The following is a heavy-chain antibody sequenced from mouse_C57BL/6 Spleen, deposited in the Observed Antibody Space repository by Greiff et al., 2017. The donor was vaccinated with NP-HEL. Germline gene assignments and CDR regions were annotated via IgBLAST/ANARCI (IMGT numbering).Heavy chain of an antibody. CDR3: ARDSPHGDYFDY. CDR1: GFTFSSYA. V-gene: IGHV5-4*01. D-gene: IGHD6-1*01. J-gene: IGHJ2*01. CDR2: ISDGGSYT. Sequence: EVKLMESGGGLVKPGGSLKLSCAASGFTFSSYAMSWVRQTPEKRLEWVATISDGGSYTYYPDNVKGRFTISRDNAKNNLYLQMSHLKSEDTAMYYCARDSPHGDYFDYWGQGTTLTVSS.